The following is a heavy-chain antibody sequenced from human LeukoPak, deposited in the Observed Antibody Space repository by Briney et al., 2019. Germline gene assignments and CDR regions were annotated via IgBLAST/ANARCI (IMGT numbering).Heavy chain of an antibody. Sequence: ASVKVSCKASGYTFTSYGISWVRQAPGQGLEWMGWISAYNGNTNYAQKLQGRVTMTTDTSTSTAYMELRSLRSDDTAVYYCARPIDYDFWSGSPRTPGGYYFDYWGQGTLVTVSS. V-gene: IGHV1-18*01. D-gene: IGHD3-3*01. CDR3: ARPIDYDFWSGSPRTPGGYYFDY. CDR2: ISAYNGNT. CDR1: GYTFTSYG. J-gene: IGHJ4*02.